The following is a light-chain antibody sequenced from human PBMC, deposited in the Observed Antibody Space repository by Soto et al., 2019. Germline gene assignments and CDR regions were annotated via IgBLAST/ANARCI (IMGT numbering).Light chain of an antibody. Sequence: EIVLTQSPGTLSLSPGERATLSCRASQSVSSSYLAWYQQKPGQAPRLLIYGASSRATGIPDRFSGSESGTGFTLTISRLEPEDFAVYYCQQYGNSPLTFGGGTKVEIK. CDR3: QQYGNSPLT. CDR2: GAS. CDR1: QSVSSSY. J-gene: IGKJ4*01. V-gene: IGKV3-20*01.